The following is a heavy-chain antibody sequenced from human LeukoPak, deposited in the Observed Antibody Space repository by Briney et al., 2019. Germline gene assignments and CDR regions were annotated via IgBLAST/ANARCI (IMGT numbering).Heavy chain of an antibody. CDR2: ISGSGGST. D-gene: IGHD3-10*01. V-gene: IGHV3-23*01. CDR3: AKEGEGPMAYYYGSGSYYNPHYYYYMDV. Sequence: GGSLRLSCAASGFTFSSYGMSWVRQAPGKGLEWVSAISGSGGSTYYADSVKGRFTISRDNSKNTLYLQMNSLRAEDTAVYYCAKEGEGPMAYYYGSGSYYNPHYYYYMDVWGKGTTVTISS. J-gene: IGHJ6*03. CDR1: GFTFSSYG.